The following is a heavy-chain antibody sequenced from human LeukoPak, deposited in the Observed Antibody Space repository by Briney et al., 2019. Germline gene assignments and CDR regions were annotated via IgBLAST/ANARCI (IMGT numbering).Heavy chain of an antibody. CDR2: IKIKIDGATA. Sequence: GGSLRLSCAASGFTFSNTWMSWVRQAPGKGLEWVGRIKIKIDGATADYAAPVKGRFTISRDDSKDTLYLQMNSLKTEDTAVYYCTKTTATDYYFDYWGQGTLVTVSS. J-gene: IGHJ4*02. CDR3: TKTTATDYYFDY. CDR1: GFTFSNTW. D-gene: IGHD4-17*01. V-gene: IGHV3-15*01.